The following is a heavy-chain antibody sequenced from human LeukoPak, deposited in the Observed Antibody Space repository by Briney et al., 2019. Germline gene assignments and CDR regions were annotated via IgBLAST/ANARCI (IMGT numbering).Heavy chain of an antibody. J-gene: IGHJ4*02. CDR2: IYTSGST. CDR1: GGSISSGSYY. D-gene: IGHD3-10*01. V-gene: IGHV4-61*02. CDR3: VSTMVRGVITRDY. Sequence: SETLSPTCTVSGGSISSGSYYWSWIRQPAGKGLEWIGRIYTSGSTNYNPSLKSRVTISVDTSKNQFSLKLSSVTAADTAVYYCVSTMVRGVITRDYWGQGTLVTVSS.